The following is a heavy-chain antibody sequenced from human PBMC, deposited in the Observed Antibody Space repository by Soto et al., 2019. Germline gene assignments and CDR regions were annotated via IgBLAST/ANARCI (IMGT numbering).Heavy chain of an antibody. D-gene: IGHD4-17*01. CDR1: GGSISSGGYY. CDR2: IYYSGST. V-gene: IGHV4-31*03. Sequence: SETLSLTCTVSGGSISSGGYYWSWIRQHPGKGLEWIGYIYYSGSTYYNPSLKSRVTISVDTSKNQFSLKLSSVTAADTAVYYCARMSVRTVTTRRYDYWDQGTLVTVSS. CDR3: ARMSVRTVTTRRYDY. J-gene: IGHJ4*02.